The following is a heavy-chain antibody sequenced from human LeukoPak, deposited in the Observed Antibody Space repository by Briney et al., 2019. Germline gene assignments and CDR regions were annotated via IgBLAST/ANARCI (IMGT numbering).Heavy chain of an antibody. CDR2: ISISGSTV. D-gene: IGHD3-22*01. V-gene: IGHV3-48*03. CDR1: GFTFGTYE. J-gene: IGHJ4*02. Sequence: PGGSLRLSCAASGFTFGTYEMNWVRQAPGKGLEWVSYISISGSTVYYADSVKGRFTISRDNAKNSLYLQMNSLRAEDTAVYYCARDLRDYYDSSGYYHLGYWGQGTLVTVSS. CDR3: ARDLRDYYDSSGYYHLGY.